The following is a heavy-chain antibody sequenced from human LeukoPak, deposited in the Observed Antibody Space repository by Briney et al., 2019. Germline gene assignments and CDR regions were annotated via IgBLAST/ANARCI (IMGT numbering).Heavy chain of an antibody. CDR3: ARFHGDWFDP. CDR2: INHSGST. J-gene: IGHJ5*02. Sequence: SETLSLTCAVYGGSFSGYYWSWIRQPPGKGLEWIGEINHSGSTNYNPSLKSRVTISVDTSKNQFSLKLSSVTAADTAVYYCARFHGDWFDPWGQGTLVTVSS. V-gene: IGHV4-34*01. CDR1: GGSFSGYY. D-gene: IGHD3-10*01.